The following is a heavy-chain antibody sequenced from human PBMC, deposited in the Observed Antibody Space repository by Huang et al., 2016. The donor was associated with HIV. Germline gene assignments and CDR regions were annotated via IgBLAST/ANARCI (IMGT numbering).Heavy chain of an antibody. CDR1: GFTFKDAW. CDR3: TTWARTSAGGN. CDR2: IKTKEDRGTT. D-gene: IGHD6-25*01. V-gene: IGHV3-15*01. Sequence: EVQLVESGGGLVKPWGSLRLSCAASGFTFKDAWMCWVCQTPGKGLELVVLIKTKEDRGTTDYAAPVKGRCSMSRDDSKDTCYLQMNSLKGENIAVYYCTTWARTSAGGNWGQGTLVSVSS. J-gene: IGHJ4*02.